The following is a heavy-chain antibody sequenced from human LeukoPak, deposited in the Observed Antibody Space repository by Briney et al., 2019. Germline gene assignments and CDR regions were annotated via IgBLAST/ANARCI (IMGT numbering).Heavy chain of an antibody. D-gene: IGHD4-17*01. J-gene: IGHJ4*02. CDR3: AKFPYGDYVHY. V-gene: IGHV3-23*01. CDR2: ITGSGGST. Sequence: EGSLRLSCAASGFTVSSNYMSWVRQAPGKGLEWVSSITGSGGSTYYADSVKGRFTISRDNSKNTLYLQMSSLRAEDTAVYYCAKFPYGDYVHYWGEGTLVTVSS. CDR1: GFTVSSNY.